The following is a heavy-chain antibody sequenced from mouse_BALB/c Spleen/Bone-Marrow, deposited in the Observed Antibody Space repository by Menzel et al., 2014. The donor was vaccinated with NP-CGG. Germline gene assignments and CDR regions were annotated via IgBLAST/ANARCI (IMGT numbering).Heavy chain of an antibody. V-gene: IGHV1-19*01. J-gene: IGHJ4*01. CDR1: GYTFTDYY. CDR2: VNPYNGGT. D-gene: IGHD2-10*01. CDR3: ARSYYGNYYYAMDY. Sequence: EVQLQQSGPELVKPGASVKMSCKASGYTFTDYYMDWVKQSHGESFEWIGRVNPYNGGTSYNQKFKGKATLTVDKSSSTAYIELNSLTSEDSAVYYCARSYYGNYYYAMDYWGQGTSVTVSS.